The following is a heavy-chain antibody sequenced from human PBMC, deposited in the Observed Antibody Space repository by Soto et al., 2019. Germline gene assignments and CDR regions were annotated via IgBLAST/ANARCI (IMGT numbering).Heavy chain of an antibody. Sequence: QVQLRESGPGLVKPSETLPLTCTVSGVSISTYFWSWVRQSPGKGLEWIGYIYAGGSIKYNPSLKSRVTISADTSKNQLSLKLSSVTAADTAVYYCARDEMATAPWGQGTLVTVSS. D-gene: IGHD5-12*01. J-gene: IGHJ5*02. CDR3: ARDEMATAP. CDR2: IYAGGSI. CDR1: GVSISTYF. V-gene: IGHV4-59*01.